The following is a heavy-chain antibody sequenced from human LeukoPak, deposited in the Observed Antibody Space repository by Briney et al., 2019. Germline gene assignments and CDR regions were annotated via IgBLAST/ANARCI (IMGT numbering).Heavy chain of an antibody. CDR2: ISWNSGSI. CDR1: GFTFDDYA. J-gene: IGHJ4*02. Sequence: GGSLRLSCAASGFTFDDYAMHWVRQAPGKGLEWVSGISWNSGSIGYADSVKGRFTISRDNAKNSLYLQMNSLRAEDTAVYYCAKDRLLIVLDYWGQGTLVTVSS. CDR3: AKDRLLIVLDY. D-gene: IGHD3-22*01. V-gene: IGHV3-9*01.